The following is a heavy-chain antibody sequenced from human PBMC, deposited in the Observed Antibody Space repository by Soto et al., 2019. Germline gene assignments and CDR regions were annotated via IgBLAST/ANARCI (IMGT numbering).Heavy chain of an antibody. D-gene: IGHD6-13*01. Sequence: EVQLLESGGGLVQPGGSLRLSCAASGFTFSNYAVTWVRQAPGKGLEWVSTISGSGGSTYYADSVKGRFTISSDNSKNTLYLQRNSLRAEDTAVYYCAQDQGSSWYEIDYWGQGTLVTVSS. CDR3: AQDQGSSWYEIDY. CDR1: GFTFSNYA. V-gene: IGHV3-23*01. CDR2: ISGSGGST. J-gene: IGHJ4*02.